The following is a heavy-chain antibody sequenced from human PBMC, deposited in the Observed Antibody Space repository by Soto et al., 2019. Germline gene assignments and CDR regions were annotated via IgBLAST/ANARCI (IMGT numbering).Heavy chain of an antibody. CDR1: GYTFTSYY. D-gene: IGHD6-13*01. V-gene: IGHV1-46*01. CDR3: ARDRIAAAGMVVGYYYYYGMDV. Sequence: GASVKVSCKASGYTFTSYYIHWVRQAPGQGLEWMGIINPSGGSTSYAQKFQGRVTMTRDTSTSTVYMELSSLRSEDTAVYYCARDRIAAAGMVVGYYYYYGMDVWGQGTTVTVSS. J-gene: IGHJ6*02. CDR2: INPSGGST.